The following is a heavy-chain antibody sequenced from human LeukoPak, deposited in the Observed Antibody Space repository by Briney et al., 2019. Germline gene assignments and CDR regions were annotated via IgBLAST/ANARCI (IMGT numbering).Heavy chain of an antibody. Sequence: GGSLRLSCAASGFTFSSYAMSWVRQAPGKGLECVSAISGSGGSTYYADSVKGRFTISRDNSKNTLYLQMNSLRAEDTAVYYCAKDGAIYSSSPNWFDPWGQGTLVTVSS. CDR1: GFTFSSYA. J-gene: IGHJ5*02. CDR2: ISGSGGST. D-gene: IGHD6-13*01. V-gene: IGHV3-23*01. CDR3: AKDGAIYSSSPNWFDP.